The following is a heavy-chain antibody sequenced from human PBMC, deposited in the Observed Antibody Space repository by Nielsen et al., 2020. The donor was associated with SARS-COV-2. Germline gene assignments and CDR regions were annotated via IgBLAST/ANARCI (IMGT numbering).Heavy chain of an antibody. J-gene: IGHJ1*01. V-gene: IGHV3-30*18. CDR1: GFTFSSYG. Sequence: GGSLRLSCAASGFTFSSYGMHWVRQAQGKGLEWVAVISYDGSNKYYADSVKGRFTISRDNSKNTLYLQMNSLRAEDTAVYHCAKDWGPVGATTRRYFQHWGQGTLVTVSS. CDR2: ISYDGSNK. CDR3: AKDWGPVGATTRRYFQH. D-gene: IGHD1-26*01.